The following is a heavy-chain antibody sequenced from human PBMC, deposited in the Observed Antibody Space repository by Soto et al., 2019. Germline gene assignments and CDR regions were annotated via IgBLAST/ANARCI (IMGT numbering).Heavy chain of an antibody. V-gene: IGHV3-23*01. J-gene: IGHJ4*02. CDR3: AKGALRGPYYFDY. CDR2: ISGSGAIT. CDR1: GFTFSDYA. Sequence: LRLSCAASGFTFSDYAMTWVRQAPGKGLEWLSAISGSGAITYYADSVKGRFTTSRDDSKNTLYLQMNSLRADDTAVYYCAKGALRGPYYFDYWGQGSLVTVSS.